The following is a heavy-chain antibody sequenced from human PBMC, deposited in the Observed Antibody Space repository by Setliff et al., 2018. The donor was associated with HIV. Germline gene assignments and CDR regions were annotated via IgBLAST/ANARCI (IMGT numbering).Heavy chain of an antibody. CDR3: VRDRGTSSFET. J-gene: IGHJ3*02. Sequence: PSQTLSLTCAISGDNVSSGTSAWSWIRQSPSRGLEWLGRTYYRSTWRFGYADSVRGRISIAPDTSKNQFSMQLKSVTPEDAAVYFCVRDRGTSSFETWGQGTKVTVS. V-gene: IGHV6-1*01. D-gene: IGHD3-10*01. CDR2: TYYRSTWRF. CDR1: GDNVSSGTSA.